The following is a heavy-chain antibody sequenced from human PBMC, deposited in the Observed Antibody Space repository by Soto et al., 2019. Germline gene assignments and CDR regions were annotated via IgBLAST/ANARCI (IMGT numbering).Heavy chain of an antibody. CDR2: ISSSSSYI. CDR3: AREGIAQAPDY. D-gene: IGHD6-13*01. V-gene: IGHV3-21*01. CDR1: GFTFSSYS. Sequence: EVQLVESGGGLVKPGGSLRLSCAASGFTFSSYSMNWVRQAPGKGLEWVSSISSSSSYIYYADSVKGQFTISRDNAKNSLYGQVNSLRDEDTAVYYCAREGIAQAPDYWGEGALGTVSS. J-gene: IGHJ4*02.